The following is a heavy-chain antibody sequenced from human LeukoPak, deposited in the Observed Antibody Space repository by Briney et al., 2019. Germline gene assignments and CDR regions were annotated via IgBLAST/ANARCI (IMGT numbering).Heavy chain of an antibody. J-gene: IGHJ3*02. V-gene: IGHV1-18*01. CDR2: ISAYNGNT. CDR3: ARVLTYHYYDSSGYPDAFDI. Sequence: ASAKVSCKASGYTFTSYGISWVRQAPGQGLEWMGWISAYNGNTNYAHKLQGRVTMTTDTSTSTAYMELRSLRSDDTAVYYCARVLTYHYYDSSGYPDAFDIWGQGTMVTVSS. CDR1: GYTFTSYG. D-gene: IGHD3-22*01.